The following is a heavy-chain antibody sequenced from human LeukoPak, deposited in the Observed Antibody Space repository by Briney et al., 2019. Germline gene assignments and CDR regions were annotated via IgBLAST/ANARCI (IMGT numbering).Heavy chain of an antibody. J-gene: IGHJ4*02. CDR3: ARGGTSLY. CDR2: IQYSGST. V-gene: IGHV4-39*07. Sequence: SETLSVTCTVSGDSFSSNSYYWAWIRQPPGKGLECIGGIQYSGSTYFNPSLKSRVTISVDTSKNQFSLKLSPVTAADTAVYYCARGGTSLYWGQGTLVTVSS. CDR1: GDSFSSNSYY. D-gene: IGHD3/OR15-3a*01.